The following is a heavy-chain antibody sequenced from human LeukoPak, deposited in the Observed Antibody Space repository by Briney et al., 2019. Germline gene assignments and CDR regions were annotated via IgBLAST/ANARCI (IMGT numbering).Heavy chain of an antibody. J-gene: IGHJ4*02. Sequence: GGSLRLSCAASGFTFSSYTMNWVRLAPGKGLEWVSSISTSSYYIYYADSVKGRFTISRDNAKNSLYLQMNSLRAEDTAVYYCASRNYYDSSGYYYYYFDYWGQGILVTVSS. CDR1: GFTFSSYT. CDR3: ASRNYYDSSGYYYYYFDY. CDR2: ISTSSYYI. V-gene: IGHV3-21*06. D-gene: IGHD3-22*01.